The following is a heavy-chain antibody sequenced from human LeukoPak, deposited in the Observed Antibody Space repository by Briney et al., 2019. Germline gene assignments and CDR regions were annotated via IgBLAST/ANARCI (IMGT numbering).Heavy chain of an antibody. J-gene: IGHJ4*02. V-gene: IGHV3-20*04. CDR3: ARGGPRDYFDY. Sequence: PSETLSPTCTVSGGSISSYYWSWVRQAPGKGLEWVSGINWNGGSTGYADSVKGRFTISRDNAKNSLYLQMNSLRAEDTALYYCARGGPRDYFDYWGQGTLVTVSS. CDR1: GGSISSYY. D-gene: IGHD3-10*01. CDR2: INWNGGST.